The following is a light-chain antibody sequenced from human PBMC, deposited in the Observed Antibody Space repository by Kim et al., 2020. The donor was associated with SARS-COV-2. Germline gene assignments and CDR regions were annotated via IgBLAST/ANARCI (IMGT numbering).Light chain of an antibody. CDR3: QQYCSSPALT. V-gene: IGKV3-20*01. J-gene: IGKJ4*01. CDR2: GAS. CDR1: QRGSSSY. Sequence: GEGAARAGKARQRGSSSYVAGYKQKPGQAPRLLSYGASSRATGIPDRFIGSGSGTDFTLTISRLEPEDFAVYYCQQYCSSPALTFGGGTKVDIK.